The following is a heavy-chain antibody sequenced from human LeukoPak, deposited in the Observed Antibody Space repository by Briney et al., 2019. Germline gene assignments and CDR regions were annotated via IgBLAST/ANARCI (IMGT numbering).Heavy chain of an antibody. CDR2: IYYSGSA. J-gene: IGHJ5*02. D-gene: IGHD1-1*01. V-gene: IGHV4-61*01. Sequence: SETLSLTCTVSGGFVSSGSYYWSWIRQPPGKGLEWIGYIYYSGSANYNPSLKSRVTISVDTSKNQFSLKLSSVTAADTAVYYCARDPGTTGTTLRWFDPWGQGTLVTVSS. CDR1: GGFVSSGSYY. CDR3: ARDPGTTGTTLRWFDP.